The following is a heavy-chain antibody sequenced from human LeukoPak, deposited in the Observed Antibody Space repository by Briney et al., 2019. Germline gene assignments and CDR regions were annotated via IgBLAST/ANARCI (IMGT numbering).Heavy chain of an antibody. CDR2: IYHSGST. CDR1: GGSISSGGYS. J-gene: IGHJ5*02. Sequence: PSETPSLTCAVSGGSISSGGYSWSWIRQPPGKGLEWIGYIYHSGSTYYNPSLKSRVTISVDRSKNQFSLKLSSVTAADTAVYYCARVVVLNNWFDPWGQGTLVTVSS. V-gene: IGHV4-30-2*01. CDR3: ARVVVLNNWFDP.